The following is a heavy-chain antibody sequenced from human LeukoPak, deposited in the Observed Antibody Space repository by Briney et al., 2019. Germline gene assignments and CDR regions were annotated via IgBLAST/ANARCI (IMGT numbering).Heavy chain of an antibody. CDR3: ARGFNYAFDY. J-gene: IGHJ4*02. D-gene: IGHD2-2*01. CDR1: GFTFSTYS. CDR2: ITSGGGTI. V-gene: IGHV3-48*04. Sequence: GGSLRLSCAASGFTFSTYSMNWVRQAPGKGLEWFSYITSGGGTIYYADSVKGRFTISRDNAKNSLYLQMNSLRADDTATYYCARGFNYAFDYWGQGTLVTLSS.